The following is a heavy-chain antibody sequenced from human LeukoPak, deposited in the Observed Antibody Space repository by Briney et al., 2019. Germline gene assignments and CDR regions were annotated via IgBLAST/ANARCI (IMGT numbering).Heavy chain of an antibody. CDR1: GDSIRSSSYS. CDR2: IYYSGRP. CDR3: ARGLLYGSGSPVGY. D-gene: IGHD3-10*01. J-gene: IGHJ4*02. V-gene: IGHV4-39*01. Sequence: SETLSLTCTVSGDSIRSSSYSWGWIRQPPGKGLEWIGNIYYSGRPYYNPSLKSRVTMSVDTSKNQFSLKLSSVTAADTAVYYCARGLLYGSGSPVGYWGQGTLVTVSS.